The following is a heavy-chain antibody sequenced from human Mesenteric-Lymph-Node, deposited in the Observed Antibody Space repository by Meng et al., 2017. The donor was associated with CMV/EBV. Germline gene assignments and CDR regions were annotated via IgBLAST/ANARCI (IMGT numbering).Heavy chain of an antibody. D-gene: IGHD3-9*01. Sequence: SETLSLTCTVSGGSISSYYWSWIRQPPGKGLEWIGYIYYSGSTNYNPSLKSRVTMSIDTSRNQFSLKLTSVTAADTAVYYCARCHNDILTGYSDYWGQGALVTVSS. CDR2: IYYSGST. J-gene: IGHJ4*02. CDR3: ARCHNDILTGYSDY. V-gene: IGHV4-59*12. CDR1: GGSISSYY.